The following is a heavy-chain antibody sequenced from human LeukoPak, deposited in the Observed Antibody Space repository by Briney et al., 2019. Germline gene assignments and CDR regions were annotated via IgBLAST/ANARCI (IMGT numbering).Heavy chain of an antibody. J-gene: IGHJ4*02. V-gene: IGHV3-53*01. CDR1: EFTVSSNY. D-gene: IGHD4/OR15-4a*01. CDR2: IYSGGST. CDR3: ARVGTIDY. Sequence: PGGSLRLSCAASEFTVSSNYMSWVRQAPGKGLEWVSVIYSGGSTYYADSVKGRFTISRDNSKNTLYLQMNSLRAEDTAVYYCARVGTIDYWGQGTLVTVSS.